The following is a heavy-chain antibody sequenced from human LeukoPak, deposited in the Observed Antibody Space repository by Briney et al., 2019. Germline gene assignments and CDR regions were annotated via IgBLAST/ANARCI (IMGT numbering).Heavy chain of an antibody. V-gene: IGHV3-21*01. J-gene: IGHJ4*02. D-gene: IGHD3-9*01. CDR1: GFTFSSYS. Sequence: GGSLRLSCAASGFTFSSYSMNWVRQAPGKGLEWVSSISSSSSYIYYADSVKGRFTTSRDNAKNSLYLQMNSLRAEDTAVYYCARDLYDILTGYSSNFDYWGQGTLVTVSS. CDR3: ARDLYDILTGYSSNFDY. CDR2: ISSSSSYI.